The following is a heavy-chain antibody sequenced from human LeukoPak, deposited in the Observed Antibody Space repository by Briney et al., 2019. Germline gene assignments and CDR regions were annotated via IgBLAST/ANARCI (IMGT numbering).Heavy chain of an antibody. CDR3: ARDRGKDEYYDILTGYYSMSYSFDY. CDR2: ISYDGSNK. CDR1: GFTFSSYG. D-gene: IGHD3-9*01. J-gene: IGHJ4*02. V-gene: IGHV3-30*03. Sequence: GRSLRLSCAASGFTFSSYGMHWVRQAPGKGLEWVAVISYDGSNKYYADSVKGRFTISRDNSKNTLYLQMNSLRAEDTAVYYCARDRGKDEYYDILTGYYSMSYSFDYWGQGTLVTVSS.